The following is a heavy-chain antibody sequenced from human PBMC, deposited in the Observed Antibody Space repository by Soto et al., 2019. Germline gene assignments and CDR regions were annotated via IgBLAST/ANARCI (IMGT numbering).Heavy chain of an antibody. V-gene: IGHV1-18*01. CDR1: GYTFTSYG. Sequence: SVKVSCKASGYTFTSYGISWVRQAPGQGLEWMGWISAYNGNTNYAQKLQGRVTMTTDTSTSTAYMELRSLRSDDTAVYYCARAGTIWSGYPSLGYWGQGTLVTVSS. CDR2: ISAYNGNT. J-gene: IGHJ4*02. D-gene: IGHD3-3*01. CDR3: ARAGTIWSGYPSLGY.